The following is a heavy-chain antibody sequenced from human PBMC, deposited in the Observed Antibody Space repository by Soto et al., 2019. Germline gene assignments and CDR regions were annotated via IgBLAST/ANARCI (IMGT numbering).Heavy chain of an antibody. CDR1: GGSISSSSYY. CDR2: IYYSGST. J-gene: IGHJ5*02. Sequence: SETLSLTCTVSGGSISSSSYYWGWIRQPPGKGLEWIGSIYYSGSTYYNPSLKSRVTISVDTSKNQISLKLSSVTAADTVVYYCARENLAAAKQLAFDPWGQGTLVTVSS. CDR3: ARENLAAAKQLAFDP. V-gene: IGHV4-39*01. D-gene: IGHD6-13*01.